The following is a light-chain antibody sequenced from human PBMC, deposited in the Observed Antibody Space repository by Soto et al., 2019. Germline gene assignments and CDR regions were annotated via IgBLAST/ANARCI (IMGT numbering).Light chain of an antibody. J-gene: IGLJ2*01. Sequence: QSALTQPASVSGSPGQSITISCTGTNSDVGKYNLVSWYQQHPGKAPKLMIYEGSKRPSGVSARFSASKSGNTASLTISGIQTEDEAHYYCCSYAGTSTFVFGGGTKLTVL. CDR3: CSYAGTSTFV. V-gene: IGLV2-23*03. CDR1: NSDVGKYNL. CDR2: EGS.